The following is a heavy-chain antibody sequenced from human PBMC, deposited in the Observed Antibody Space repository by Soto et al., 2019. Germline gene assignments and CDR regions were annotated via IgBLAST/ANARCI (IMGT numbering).Heavy chain of an antibody. D-gene: IGHD3-16*01. J-gene: IGHJ2*01. CDR3: AKDRLGWYFEL. V-gene: IGHV3-23*01. CDR1: GFTFSSYA. Sequence: GGSLRLSCAASGFTFSSYAMSWVRQAPGKGLEWVSAISGSGGSTYYADSVKGRFTISRDNSKNTLYLQMNSLRAKDTAVYYCAKDRLGWYFELWGRGTLVTVSS. CDR2: ISGSGGST.